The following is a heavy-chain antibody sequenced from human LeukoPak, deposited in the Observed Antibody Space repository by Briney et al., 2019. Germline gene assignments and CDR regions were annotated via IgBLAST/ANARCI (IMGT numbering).Heavy chain of an antibody. V-gene: IGHV3-7*03. J-gene: IGHJ4*02. D-gene: IGHD2-15*01. CDR1: GFSLSNHW. CDR3: AKNGGSQCYSHLDY. Sequence: PGGSLRLSCAASGFSLSNHWMTWVRQAPGKGLEWVANINDDGSEKYYANSVKGRFTISRDNSKNTLYLEMNSLRAEDTAVYYCAKNGGSQCYSHLDYWGRGSLVTVSS. CDR2: INDDGSEK.